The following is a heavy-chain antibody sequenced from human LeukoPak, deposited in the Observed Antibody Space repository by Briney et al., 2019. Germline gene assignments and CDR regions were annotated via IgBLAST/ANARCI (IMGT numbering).Heavy chain of an antibody. CDR1: GGSVSSGSYY. CDR2: IFYSGST. J-gene: IGHJ4*02. CDR3: ARVPLGITHFDY. V-gene: IGHV4-61*01. Sequence: PSETLSLTCTVSGGSVSSGSYYWSWIRQPPGRGLEWIGYIFYSGSTHYYPYLKSRVTISVDTTKNQFSLKLSSVTAADTAVYYCARVPLGITHFDYWGQGTLVTVSS. D-gene: IGHD7-27*01.